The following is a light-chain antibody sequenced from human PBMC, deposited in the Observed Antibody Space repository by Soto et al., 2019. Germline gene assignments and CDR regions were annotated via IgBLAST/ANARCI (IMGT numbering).Light chain of an antibody. CDR3: QQATSFPIT. J-gene: IGKJ5*01. CDR2: GAS. Sequence: DIQMTQSPSSVSASVGDRVTITCRASQGITNRLSCYQQKPGKASKLLIYGASSLQSGVPSRISGSGSGTDFTLTISSLQPEDFAPYYCQQATSFPITFGQGTRLEIK. V-gene: IGKV1D-12*01. CDR1: QGITNR.